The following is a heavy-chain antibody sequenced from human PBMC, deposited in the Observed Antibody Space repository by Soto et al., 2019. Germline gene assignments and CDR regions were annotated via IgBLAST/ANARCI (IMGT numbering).Heavy chain of an antibody. V-gene: IGHV3-21*01. CDR3: ARDRGYDAHDYYYNAMDV. CDR2: IRGFSPYT. CDR1: GFTFRTYT. D-gene: IGHD2-15*01. J-gene: IGHJ6*02. Sequence: TGGSLRLSCISSGFTFRTYTMNWVRQAPGKGLEWVSGIRGFSPYTFYAESVKGRFTISRDNAKNSLYLQMNSLRAEDTAVYYCARDRGYDAHDYYYNAMDVWGQGTTVTVSS.